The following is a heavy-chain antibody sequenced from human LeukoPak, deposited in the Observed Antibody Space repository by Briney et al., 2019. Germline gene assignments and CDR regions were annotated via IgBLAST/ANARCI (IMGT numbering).Heavy chain of an antibody. V-gene: IGHV2-5*01. D-gene: IGHD4-17*01. CDR3: VHRTTVTSVGD. CDR2: IYGNNDK. Sequence: SGPTLVKPTQTLTLTCTFSGFSLTTDAVVVGWVRQPPGKAPEWLTFIYGNNDKRYSPSLNSRLTITKDTSKNQVVLTMTDMASVDTATYYCVHRTTVTSVGDWGQGTLVTVSS. J-gene: IGHJ4*02. CDR1: GFSLTTDAVV.